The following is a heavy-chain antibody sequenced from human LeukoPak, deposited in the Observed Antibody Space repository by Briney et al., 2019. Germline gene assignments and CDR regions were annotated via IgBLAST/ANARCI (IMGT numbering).Heavy chain of an antibody. D-gene: IGHD2-15*01. Sequence: PGGSLRLSCTASGFTFSSYWMNWVRQAPGTGLEWVANINQDGSTKYYLDSVKGRFTISRDNAKNSLYLQMNSLRAEDTALYYCARVVVVAATPGGWFDPWGQGTLVTVSS. V-gene: IGHV3-7*03. J-gene: IGHJ5*02. CDR1: GFTFSSYW. CDR2: INQDGSTK. CDR3: ARVVVVAATPGGWFDP.